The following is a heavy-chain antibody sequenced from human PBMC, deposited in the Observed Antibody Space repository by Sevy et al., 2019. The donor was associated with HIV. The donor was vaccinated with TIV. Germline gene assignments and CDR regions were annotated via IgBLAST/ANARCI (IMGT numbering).Heavy chain of an antibody. Sequence: SETLPLTCAVYGGSFSGYYWSWIRQPPGMGLEWIGEINHSGSTNYNPSLKSRVTISVDTSKNQFSLKLSSVTAADTAVYYCAGEGSPGGDCTNGVCYSVSGVDYWGQGTLVTVSS. CDR3: AGEGSPGGDCTNGVCYSVSGVDY. CDR1: GGSFSGYY. D-gene: IGHD2-8*01. V-gene: IGHV4-34*01. CDR2: INHSGST. J-gene: IGHJ4*02.